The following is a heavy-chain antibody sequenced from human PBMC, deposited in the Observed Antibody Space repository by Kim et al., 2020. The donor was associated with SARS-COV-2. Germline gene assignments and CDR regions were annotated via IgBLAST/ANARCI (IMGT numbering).Heavy chain of an antibody. CDR3: AREGWIQLETNAFDI. Sequence: SETLSLTCTVSGGSISSSSYYWGWIRQPPGKGLEWIGSIYYSGSTYYNPSLKSRVTISVDTSKNQFSLKLSSVTAADTAVYYCAREGWIQLETNAFDIWG. J-gene: IGHJ3*02. V-gene: IGHV4-39*07. CDR1: GGSISSSSYY. CDR2: IYYSGST. D-gene: IGHD5-18*01.